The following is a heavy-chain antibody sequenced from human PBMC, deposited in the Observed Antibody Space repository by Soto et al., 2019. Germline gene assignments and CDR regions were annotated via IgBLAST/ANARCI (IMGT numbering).Heavy chain of an antibody. J-gene: IGHJ4*02. D-gene: IGHD5-12*01. CDR2: IIPIFGRT. CDR3: AINLGSSYAPGVY. V-gene: IGHV1-69*14. Sequence: QVQLVQSGAEVKKPGSSVKVSCKTSGDIFSGYSISWVRQAPGQGLEWMGGIIPIFGRTNYAQRFHGRVQVTAEKSTRTDYIELYSLKSEDTAVYFCAINLGSSYAPGVYWCPETLVTVSS. CDR1: GDIFSGYS.